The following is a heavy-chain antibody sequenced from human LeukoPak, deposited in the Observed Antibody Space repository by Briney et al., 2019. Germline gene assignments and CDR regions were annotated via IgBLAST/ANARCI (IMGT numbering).Heavy chain of an antibody. D-gene: IGHD3-22*01. J-gene: IGHJ3*02. CDR3: ARARVWLLLGKNAFDI. CDR2: IYHSGST. CDR1: GGSISSGGYY. V-gene: IGHV4-30-2*01. Sequence: SETLSLTCTVSGGSISSGGYYWSWIRQPPGKGLEWIGYIYHSGSTYYDPSLKSRVTISVDRSKNQFSLKLSSVTAADTAVYYCARARVWLLLGKNAFDIWGQGTMVTVSS.